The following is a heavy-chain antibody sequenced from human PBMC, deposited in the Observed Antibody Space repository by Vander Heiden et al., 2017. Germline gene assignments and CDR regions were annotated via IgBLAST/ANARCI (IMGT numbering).Heavy chain of an antibody. CDR3: ARGGDTAMGYYYYYGMDV. CDR2: IKQDGSEK. V-gene: IGHV3-7*01. J-gene: IGHJ6*02. CDR1: GLTLSSYW. D-gene: IGHD5-18*01. Sequence: EVQLVESGGGLVQPGGSLRLACAAPGLTLSSYWVGWVRQAPGKGLEWVANIKQDGSEKYYVDSVNGRFTISRDNAKNSLYLQMNSLRAEDTAVYYCARGGDTAMGYYYYYGMDVWGQGTTVTVSS.